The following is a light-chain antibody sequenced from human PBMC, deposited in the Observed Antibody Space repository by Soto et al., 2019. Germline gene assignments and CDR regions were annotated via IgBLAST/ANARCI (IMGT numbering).Light chain of an antibody. J-gene: IGKJ2*03. Sequence: EIVMTQSPATLSVSPGERVTLSCRASQSVSSNLAWFQQKPGRAPRVLIYGASTTATGIPARFSGSGSGTEFTFTISSLQSEDFAVYYCVQYNNWYSFGQGTKLEIK. CDR1: QSVSSN. CDR3: VQYNNWYS. CDR2: GAS. V-gene: IGKV3-15*01.